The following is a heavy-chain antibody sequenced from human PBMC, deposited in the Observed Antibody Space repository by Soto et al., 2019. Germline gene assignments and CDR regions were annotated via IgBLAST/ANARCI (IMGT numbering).Heavy chain of an antibody. Sequence: PGGSLRLSCTASGFTFGDYAMSWFRQAPGKGLEWVGFIRSKAYGGTTEYAASVKGRFTISRDDSKSIAYLQMNSLKTEDTAVYYCTRAAIWSGSAFDYWGQGTLVTVSS. V-gene: IGHV3-49*03. CDR2: IRSKAYGGTT. CDR3: TRAAIWSGSAFDY. D-gene: IGHD3-3*01. J-gene: IGHJ4*02. CDR1: GFTFGDYA.